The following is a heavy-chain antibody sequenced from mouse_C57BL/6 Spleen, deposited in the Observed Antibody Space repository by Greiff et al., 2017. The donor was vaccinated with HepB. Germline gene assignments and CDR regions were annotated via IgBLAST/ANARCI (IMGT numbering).Heavy chain of an antibody. CDR3: ARIDYYGSSPDY. D-gene: IGHD1-1*01. J-gene: IGHJ2*01. Sequence: EVKLVESGGGLVKPGGSLKLSCAASGFTFSDYGMHWVRQAPEKGLEWVAYISSGSSTIYYADTVKGRCTLARDNAKNTLFLQMTSLRSEDTAMYYCARIDYYGSSPDYWGQGTTLTVSS. V-gene: IGHV5-17*01. CDR2: ISSGSSTI. CDR1: GFTFSDYG.